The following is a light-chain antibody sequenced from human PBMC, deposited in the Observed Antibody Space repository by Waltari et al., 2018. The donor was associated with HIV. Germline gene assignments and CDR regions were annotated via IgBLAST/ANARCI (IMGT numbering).Light chain of an antibody. Sequence: TQPPSVSVSSGHTISVTCTGDKLADKYPCWYQKKPSQPPLLLVYQGSRRPSGIPERFSASRSANTATLTIRGAQPVDEAEYFCQAWDANSVIFGGGTALSVL. V-gene: IGLV3-1*01. CDR1: KLADKY. CDR2: QGS. J-gene: IGLJ2*01. CDR3: QAWDANSVI.